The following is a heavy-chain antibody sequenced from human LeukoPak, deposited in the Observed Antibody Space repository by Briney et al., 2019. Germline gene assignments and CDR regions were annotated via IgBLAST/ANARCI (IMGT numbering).Heavy chain of an antibody. CDR1: GGTFSSYA. V-gene: IGHV1-69*01. CDR2: IIPIFGTA. CDR3: AREIGYYGSGSSFDY. D-gene: IGHD3-10*01. Sequence: GSSVKVSCKASGGTFSSYAISWVRQAPGQGLEWMGGIIPIFGTANYAQKFQGRVTITADESTSTAYMEQSSLRSEDTAVYYCAREIGYYGSGSSFDYWGQGTLVTVSS. J-gene: IGHJ4*02.